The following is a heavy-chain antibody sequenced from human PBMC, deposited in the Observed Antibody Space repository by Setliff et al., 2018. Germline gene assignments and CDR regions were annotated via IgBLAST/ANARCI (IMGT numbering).Heavy chain of an antibody. D-gene: IGHD4-4*01. CDR2: IKQDGSEK. V-gene: IGHV3-7*01. Sequence: PGGSLRLSCAASGFTFSTYWMSWVRQAPGKGLEWVANIKQDGSEKYYVDSVKGRFSISRDNAKNSLYLQMNSLRGEDTAVYHCTRDTGYYFDYWGQGTLVTVSS. CDR3: TRDTGYYFDY. CDR1: GFTFSTYW. J-gene: IGHJ4*02.